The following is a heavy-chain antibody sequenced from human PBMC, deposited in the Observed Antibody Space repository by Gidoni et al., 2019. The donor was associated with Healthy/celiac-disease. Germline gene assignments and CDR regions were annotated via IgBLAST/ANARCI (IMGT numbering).Heavy chain of an antibody. CDR2: IIPILGIA. V-gene: IGHV1-69*04. CDR1: GGTFRSYA. D-gene: IGHD3-10*01. CDR3: AGNHYYGSRYNWFDP. Sequence: QVQLVQSGAAVKKHGSSVKVSCKASGGTFRSYAISWVRQAPGQGLEWMGRIIPILGIANYAQKFQGRVTITADKSTSTAYMELSSLRSEDTAVYYCAGNHYYGSRYNWFDPWGQGTLVTVSS. J-gene: IGHJ5*02.